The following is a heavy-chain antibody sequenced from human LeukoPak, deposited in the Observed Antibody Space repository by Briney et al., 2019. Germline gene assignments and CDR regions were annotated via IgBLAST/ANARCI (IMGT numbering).Heavy chain of an antibody. CDR2: ISGSGGST. CDR1: GFTFSSYA. Sequence: GGSLRLSCVASGFTFSSYAMSWVRQAPGKGLEWVSAISGSGGSTYYADSVKGRFTISRDNSKNTLYLQMNSLRAEDTAVYYCAKLPYSSGWYYFDYWGQGTLVTVSS. J-gene: IGHJ4*02. V-gene: IGHV3-23*01. CDR3: AKLPYSSGWYYFDY. D-gene: IGHD6-19*01.